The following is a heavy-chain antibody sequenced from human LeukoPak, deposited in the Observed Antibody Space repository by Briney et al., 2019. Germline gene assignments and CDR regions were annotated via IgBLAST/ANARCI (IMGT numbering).Heavy chain of an antibody. CDR3: ARGGSGWPIGGDY. J-gene: IGHJ4*02. CDR2: INSDGSST. D-gene: IGHD6-19*01. V-gene: IGHV3-74*01. Sequence: SGGSLRLSCAASGFTFSSYWMHWVRQAPGKGLVWVSRINSDGSSTSYADSVKGRFTISRDNAKNTLYLQMNSLRAEDTAVYYCARGGSGWPIGGDYWGQGTLVTVSS. CDR1: GFTFSSYW.